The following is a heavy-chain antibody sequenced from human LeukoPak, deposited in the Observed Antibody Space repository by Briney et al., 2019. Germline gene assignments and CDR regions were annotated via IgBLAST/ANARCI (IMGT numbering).Heavy chain of an antibody. V-gene: IGHV4-39*01. CDR3: ARNPSLHIVVVTAIDY. D-gene: IGHD2-21*02. Sequence: PSETLSLTCTVSGDSISSSSYYWGWIRQPPGKGLEWIGNINYSGRTYYNPSLKSRVTISVDTSKNQFSLKLSSVTAADTAVYYCARNPSLHIVVVTAIDYWGLGTLVTVSS. CDR2: INYSGRT. J-gene: IGHJ4*02. CDR1: GDSISSSSYY.